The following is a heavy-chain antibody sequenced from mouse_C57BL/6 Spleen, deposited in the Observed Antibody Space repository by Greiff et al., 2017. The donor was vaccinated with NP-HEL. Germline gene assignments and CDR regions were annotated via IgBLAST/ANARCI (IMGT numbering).Heavy chain of an antibody. V-gene: IGHV1-55*01. CDR2: IYPGSGST. CDR1: GYTFTSYW. J-gene: IGHJ2*01. Sequence: QVQLQQPGAELVKPGASVKMSCKASGYTFTSYWITWVKQRPGQGLEWIGDIYPGSGSTNYNEKFKSKATLTVDTSSSTAYMQLSSLTSEDSAVYYCAREGKNWDRKTAYFDYWGQGTTLTVSS. CDR3: AREGKNWDRKTAYFDY. D-gene: IGHD4-1*01.